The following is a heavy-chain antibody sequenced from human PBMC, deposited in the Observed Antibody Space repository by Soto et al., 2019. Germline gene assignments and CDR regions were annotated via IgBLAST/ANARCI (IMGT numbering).Heavy chain of an antibody. D-gene: IGHD2-2*01. CDR3: ARDLGCSSNSCYEPKNNNWFDP. CDR2: IYTSGST. J-gene: IGHJ5*02. Sequence: SETLWVTCTVSRGSISSHYLSWIRQRTGKALEWIGRIYTSGSTNYNPSLKSRVTMSVDTSKNQFSLKLSSVTAADTAVYYCARDLGCSSNSCYEPKNNNWFDPWGQGTLVTVSS. CDR1: RGSISSHY. V-gene: IGHV4-4*07.